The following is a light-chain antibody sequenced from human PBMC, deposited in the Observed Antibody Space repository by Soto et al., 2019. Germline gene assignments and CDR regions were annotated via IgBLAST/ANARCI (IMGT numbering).Light chain of an antibody. CDR1: QSLLHSNGYNY. J-gene: IGKJ2*01. CDR3: MQDLQTPYT. V-gene: IGKV2-28*01. Sequence: DIVMTQSPLSLPVTPGEPASISCRSSQSLLHSNGYNYLDWYLQKPGQSPQLLIYLGSNRASGVPDRFSGSGSGTDITLKISRVEAEDVGVYYCMQDLQTPYTFGQGTKLEIK. CDR2: LGS.